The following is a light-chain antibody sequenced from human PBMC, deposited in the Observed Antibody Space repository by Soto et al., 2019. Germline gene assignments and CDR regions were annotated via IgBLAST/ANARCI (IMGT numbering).Light chain of an antibody. CDR2: AAF. J-gene: IGKJ3*01. V-gene: IGKV1-8*01. CDR3: QQYYSYPQT. Sequence: AIRMTQSPSSFSASTGDRVTITCRASQGISSYLAWYQQKPGKAPKLLIYAAFTLQSGVPSRFSGSGSGTDFTLTISCLQSEDFATYYCQQYYSYPQTFGPGTKVDIK. CDR1: QGISSY.